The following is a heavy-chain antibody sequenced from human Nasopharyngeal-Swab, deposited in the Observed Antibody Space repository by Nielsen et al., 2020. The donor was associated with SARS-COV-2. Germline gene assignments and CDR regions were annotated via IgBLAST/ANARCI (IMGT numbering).Heavy chain of an antibody. CDR2: ISPISTYI. D-gene: IGHD2-15*01. V-gene: IGHV3-21*01. Sequence: GESLKISCVASGFTFGDYSMTWVRQTPGKGLEWVSSISPISTYIYYTDSVKGRFTISRDNFKNSLYLEMHSLRAEDTAVYYCARDPGSTLLYYYYYMDVWGKGTTVTVSS. CDR3: ARDPGSTLLYYYYYMDV. CDR1: GFTFGDYS. J-gene: IGHJ6*03.